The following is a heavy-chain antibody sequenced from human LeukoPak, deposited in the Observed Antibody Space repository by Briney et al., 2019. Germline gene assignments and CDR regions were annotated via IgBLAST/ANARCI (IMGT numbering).Heavy chain of an antibody. CDR2: ISWNSGSI. D-gene: IGHD2-2*02. CDR3: AKDITGYCSSTSCYTFDY. CDR1: GFTFDDYA. V-gene: IGHV3-9*01. J-gene: IGHJ4*02. Sequence: GRSLRLSCAASGFTFDDYAMHWVRQAPGKGLEWVPGISWNSGSIGYADSVKGRFTISRDNAKNSLYLQMNSLRAEDTALYYCAKDITGYCSSTSCYTFDYWGQGTLVTVSS.